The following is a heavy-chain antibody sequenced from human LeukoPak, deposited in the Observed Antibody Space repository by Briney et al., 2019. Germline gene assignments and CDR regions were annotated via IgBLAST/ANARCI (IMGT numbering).Heavy chain of an antibody. CDR1: GVSISSYY. J-gene: IGHJ4*02. CDR2: IYYSGST. D-gene: IGHD3-22*01. V-gene: IGHV4-59*01. CDR3: ARVHYYDSSGNFDY. Sequence: PSETLSLTCTVSGVSISSYYWSWIRQPPGKGLEWIGYIYYSGSTNYNPSLKSRVTISVDTSKNQFSLKLSSVTAADTAVYYCARVHYYDSSGNFDYWGQGTLVTVSS.